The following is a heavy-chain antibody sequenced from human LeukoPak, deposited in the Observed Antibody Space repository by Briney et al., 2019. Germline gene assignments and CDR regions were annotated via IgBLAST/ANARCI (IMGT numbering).Heavy chain of an antibody. Sequence: GGSLRLSCAASGFTFSSYSMNWVRQAPGKGLEWVSSISSSSSYMYYADSVKGRFTISRDNAKNPLYLQMNSLRAEDTAVYYCARESYSYPYYYYYYMDVWGKGTTVTVSS. J-gene: IGHJ6*03. CDR1: GFTFSSYS. V-gene: IGHV3-21*01. CDR3: ARESYSYPYYYYYYMDV. CDR2: ISSSSSYM. D-gene: IGHD5-18*01.